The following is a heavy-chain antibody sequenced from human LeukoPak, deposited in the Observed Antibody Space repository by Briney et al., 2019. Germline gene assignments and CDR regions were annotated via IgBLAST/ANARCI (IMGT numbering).Heavy chain of an antibody. V-gene: IGHV4-61*10. D-gene: IGHD3-16*02. CDR3: ARGAGYVWGSYRPFDY. J-gene: IGHJ4*02. Sequence: SETLSLTCSVSDGSISGGSNYWNWIRQTAGKGLEWIGYIYYSGSTNYNPSLKSRVTISVDTSKNQFSLKLSSVTAADTAVYYCARGAGYVWGSYRPFDYWGQGTLVTVSS. CDR1: DGSISGGSNY. CDR2: IYYSGST.